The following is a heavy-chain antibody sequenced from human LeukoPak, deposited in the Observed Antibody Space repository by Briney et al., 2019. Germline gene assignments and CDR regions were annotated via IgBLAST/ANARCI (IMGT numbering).Heavy chain of an antibody. Sequence: GGSLRLSCAASGFTFSRYAMHWVRQAPGKGLEWVALISYDETKKNFADAVKGRFTISRDNSQNMLYLQMNGLRAEDTALYYCARDHCSGGTCYVEYWGLGALVTVSS. J-gene: IGHJ4*02. V-gene: IGHV3-30*04. CDR2: ISYDETKK. CDR1: GFTFSRYA. CDR3: ARDHCSGGTCYVEY. D-gene: IGHD2-15*01.